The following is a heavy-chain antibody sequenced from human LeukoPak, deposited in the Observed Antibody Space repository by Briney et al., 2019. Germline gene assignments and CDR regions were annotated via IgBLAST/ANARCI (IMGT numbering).Heavy chain of an antibody. CDR1: GFTFRNYW. D-gene: IGHD6-6*01. CDR2: IKEDGSDK. Sequence: PGGSLRLSCTASGFTFRNYWMSWVRQAPGKGLECVAYIKEDGSDKNYVDSVKGRFTISRDNAKSSLYLQMNSLRVEYTAVYYCVRGTRSNSFWGQGTQVTVSS. J-gene: IGHJ4*02. V-gene: IGHV3-7*01. CDR3: VRGTRSNSF.